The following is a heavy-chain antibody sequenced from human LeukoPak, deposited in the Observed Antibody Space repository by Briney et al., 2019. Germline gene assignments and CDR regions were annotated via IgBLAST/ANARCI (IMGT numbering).Heavy chain of an antibody. CDR2: IYTSGST. Sequence: PSETLSLTCTVSGGSISSYYWSWIRQPAGKGLEWIGRIYTSGSTNYNPSLKSRVTMSVDTSKNQFSLKLSSVTAADTAVYYCARLRKYYGSGSYYPTYYYYYMDVWGKGTTVTISS. CDR3: ARLRKYYGSGSYYPTYYYYYMDV. J-gene: IGHJ6*03. D-gene: IGHD3-10*01. CDR1: GGSISSYY. V-gene: IGHV4-4*07.